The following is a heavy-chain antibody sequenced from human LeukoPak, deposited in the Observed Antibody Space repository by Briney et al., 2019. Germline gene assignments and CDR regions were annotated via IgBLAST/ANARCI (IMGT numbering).Heavy chain of an antibody. D-gene: IGHD6-13*01. CDR2: IYYTGST. Sequence: LRLSCAPSGFTFSNYGMHWIRQPPGKGLEWIGFIYYTGSTNYNPSLKSRVTISVDTSKNQFSLKLSSVTAADTAVYYCARDFSTFYWYLDLWGRGTLVTVSS. V-gene: IGHV4-59*01. CDR1: GFTFSNYG. J-gene: IGHJ2*01. CDR3: ARDFSTFYWYLDL.